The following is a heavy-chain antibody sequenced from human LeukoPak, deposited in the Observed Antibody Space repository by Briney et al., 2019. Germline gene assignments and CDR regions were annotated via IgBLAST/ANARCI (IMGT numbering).Heavy chain of an antibody. Sequence: SQTLSLTCTVSGGSIGTYYWSWIRQPAGKGLEWVGRIFTTVDANYNPTPKSRVTMSLDPSKNLFSLKLNSVTAADTAVYYCVREGPSLGLLWGQGALVTVSS. CDR3: VREGPSLGLL. D-gene: IGHD2-15*01. CDR2: IFTTVDA. CDR1: GGSIGTYY. V-gene: IGHV4-4*07. J-gene: IGHJ4*02.